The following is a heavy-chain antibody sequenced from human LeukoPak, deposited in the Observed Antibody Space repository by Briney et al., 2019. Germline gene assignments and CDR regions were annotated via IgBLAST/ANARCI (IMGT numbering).Heavy chain of an antibody. V-gene: IGHV3-30*18. CDR2: LPYDESNK. CDR3: AKDARVYGSGSYFSFDP. CDR1: GFTFSSYA. Sequence: GGSLRLSCAASGFTFSSYAMSWVRQAPGKGLEWVAVLPYDESNKYYADSVKGRFTISRDNSKNTLYLQMNSLRAEDTAVYYCAKDARVYGSGSYFSFDPWGQGTLVTVSS. D-gene: IGHD3-10*01. J-gene: IGHJ5*02.